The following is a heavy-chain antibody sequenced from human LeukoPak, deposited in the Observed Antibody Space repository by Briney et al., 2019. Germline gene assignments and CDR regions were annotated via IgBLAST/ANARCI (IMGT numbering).Heavy chain of an antibody. Sequence: SETLSLTCTVSGGSISSYYWSWIRQPAGKGLEWIGRIYTSGGTNYNPSLKSRVTMSVDTSKNQFSLKLSSVTAADTAVYYCARMPLPRYYYDRSWFDPWGQGTLVTVSS. CDR3: ARMPLPRYYYDRSWFDP. V-gene: IGHV4-4*07. D-gene: IGHD3-22*01. CDR1: GGSISSYY. CDR2: IYTSGGT. J-gene: IGHJ5*02.